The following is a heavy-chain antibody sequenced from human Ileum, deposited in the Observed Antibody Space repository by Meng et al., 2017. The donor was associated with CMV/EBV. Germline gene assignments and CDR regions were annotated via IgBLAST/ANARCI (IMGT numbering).Heavy chain of an antibody. J-gene: IGHJ6*01. CDR3: ARVHDCSSTSCYRYYGMDV. Sequence: GESLKISCAASGFTFSSYEMNWVRQAPGKGLEWVSYISSSGSTIYYADSVKGRFTISRDNAKNSLYLQMNSLRAEDTAVYYCARVHDCSSTSCYRYYGMDVWGQGTTVTGSS. CDR2: ISSSGSTI. D-gene: IGHD2-2*01. V-gene: IGHV3-48*03. CDR1: GFTFSSYE.